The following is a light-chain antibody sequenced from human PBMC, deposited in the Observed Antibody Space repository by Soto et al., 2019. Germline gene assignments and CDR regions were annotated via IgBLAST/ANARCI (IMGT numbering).Light chain of an antibody. CDR1: SSDVGGYNY. CDR3: SSYAGSNNVV. J-gene: IGLJ2*01. Sequence: QSALTQPPSASGSPGQSVTISCTGTSSDVGGYNYVSWYQQHPGKAPKLMIYEVSQRPSGVPDRFSGSKSGNTASLTVSGLQAEDEADYYCSSYAGSNNVVCGGGTKLTVL. V-gene: IGLV2-8*01. CDR2: EVS.